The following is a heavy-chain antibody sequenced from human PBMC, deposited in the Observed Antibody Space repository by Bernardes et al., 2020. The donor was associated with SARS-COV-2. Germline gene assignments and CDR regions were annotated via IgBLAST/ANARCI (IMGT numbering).Heavy chain of an antibody. CDR2: MNPNSGNT. D-gene: IGHD2-2*01. CDR1: GYTFTSYD. Sequence: VKLSCKASGYTFTSYDINWVRQATGQELEWMGWMNPNSGNTGYAQKFQGRVTMTRDTSINTAYMELSSLRSDDTAVYYWARGGRVAMPEIVDYWGQGSLVTVSS. V-gene: IGHV1-8*02. CDR3: ARGGRVAMPEIVDY. J-gene: IGHJ4*02.